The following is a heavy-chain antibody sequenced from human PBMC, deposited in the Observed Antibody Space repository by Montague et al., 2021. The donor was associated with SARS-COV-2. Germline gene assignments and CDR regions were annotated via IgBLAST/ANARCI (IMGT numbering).Heavy chain of an antibody. Sequence: SLRLSCAASGFTFRSYWMHWVRQVPGRGLVWVSRIRPDGTSTHYAASVKGRFVISRDNAKNTLSLEMTNLRVDDTAIYYCVRPLWFGDSDYYFDSGGQGTLVSVSS. CDR3: VRPLWFGDSDYYFDS. CDR2: IRPDGTST. D-gene: IGHD3-10*01. V-gene: IGHV3-74*01. CDR1: GFTFRSYW. J-gene: IGHJ4*02.